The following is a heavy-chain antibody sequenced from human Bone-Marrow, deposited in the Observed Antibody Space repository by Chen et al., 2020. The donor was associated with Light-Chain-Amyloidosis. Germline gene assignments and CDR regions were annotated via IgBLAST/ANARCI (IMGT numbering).Heavy chain of an antibody. D-gene: IGHD5-12*01. CDR1: GYTFPNYW. CDR2: IYPDDADA. Sequence: EVQLEQSGPEVKKPGESLKISCKGSGYTFPNYWIGWVRQMPGKGLEWMGVIYPDDADARCSPSFEGQVTNSADKSITTAYLQWRSLKASDTAMYYCARRRDGYNFDYWGQGTLVTVSS. J-gene: IGHJ4*02. V-gene: IGHV5-51*01. CDR3: ARRRDGYNFDY.